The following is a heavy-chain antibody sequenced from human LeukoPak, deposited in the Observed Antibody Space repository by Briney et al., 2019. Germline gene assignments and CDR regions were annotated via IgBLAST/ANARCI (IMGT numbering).Heavy chain of an antibody. CDR3: ARGVVVVPAASYYYYYYMGV. Sequence: ASVKVSCKASGYTFTSYGISWVRQAPGQGLEWMGWISAYNGNTNYAQKLQGRVTMTTDTSTSTAYMELRSLRSDDTAVYYCARGVVVVPAASYYYYYYMGVWGKGTTVTVSS. J-gene: IGHJ6*03. CDR2: ISAYNGNT. D-gene: IGHD2-2*01. V-gene: IGHV1-18*01. CDR1: GYTFTSYG.